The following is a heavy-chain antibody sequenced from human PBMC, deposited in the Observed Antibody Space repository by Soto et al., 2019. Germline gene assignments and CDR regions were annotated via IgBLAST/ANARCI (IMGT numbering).Heavy chain of an antibody. CDR3: VMVDNYVTPTPQDV. Sequence: QVQLVQSGDEVKKPGASVKVSCKASGYIFVNYGIAWVRQAPGQGLEWKGWISPYTGNTHSASKVQGRLTMATGTXXSTAYMDLGSLTSDDTAVYYCVMVDNYVTPTPQDVWGQGTTVTVSS. CDR2: ISPYTGNT. CDR1: GYIFVNYG. V-gene: IGHV1-18*01. J-gene: IGHJ6*02. D-gene: IGHD3-16*01.